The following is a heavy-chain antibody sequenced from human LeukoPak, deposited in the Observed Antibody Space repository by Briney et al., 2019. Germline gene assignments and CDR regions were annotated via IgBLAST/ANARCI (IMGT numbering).Heavy chain of an antibody. J-gene: IGHJ4*03. CDR3: ARDYGGNSGYFDY. CDR2: ISGSGGST. D-gene: IGHD4-23*01. V-gene: IGHV3-23*01. CDR1: GFTFRNYA. Sequence: GGSLRLSCAASGFTFRNYAMTWVRQAPGKGLEWVSTISGSGGSTSYADSVRGRFIISRDNAQSSLFLQLDSLRAEDTALYYCARDYGGNSGYFDYWGQGAWVTVSS.